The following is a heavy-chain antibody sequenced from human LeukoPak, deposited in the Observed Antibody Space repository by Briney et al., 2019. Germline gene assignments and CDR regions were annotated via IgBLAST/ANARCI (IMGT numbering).Heavy chain of an antibody. Sequence: GGSLRLSCAASGFIFRSYWMHWVRHAPGEGLVWVSRTNEYGSITDYADSVIDRFTITRDNAKNTLYLQMNSLRAEDTAVYYCARDVVGSGSYGGPGTLVTVSA. D-gene: IGHD3-10*01. V-gene: IGHV3-74*01. CDR3: ARDVVGSGSY. CDR2: TNEYGSIT. J-gene: IGHJ4*02. CDR1: GFIFRSYW.